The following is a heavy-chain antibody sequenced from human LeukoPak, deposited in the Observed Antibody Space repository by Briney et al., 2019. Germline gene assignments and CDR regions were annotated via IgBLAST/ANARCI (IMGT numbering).Heavy chain of an antibody. J-gene: IGHJ6*02. D-gene: IGHD6-19*01. V-gene: IGHV3-30*18. Sequence: PGGSRRLSCAASGFTFSSYSMHWVRQAPGKGLEWVAVISYDGRNNYYEDSVKGRFAISRDNSKNTLYLQMNSLRAEDTAVYYCAKDLGIDSSGWYQDNYYYYGMDVWGQGTTVTVSS. CDR3: AKDLGIDSSGWYQDNYYYYGMDV. CDR1: GFTFSSYS. CDR2: ISYDGRNN.